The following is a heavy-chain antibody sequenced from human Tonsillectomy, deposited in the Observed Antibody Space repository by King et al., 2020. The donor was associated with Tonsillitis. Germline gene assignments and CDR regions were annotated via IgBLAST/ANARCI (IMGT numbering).Heavy chain of an antibody. Sequence: QLVQSGVEVKKPGASVKVSCKASGYTFTNYGISWVRQAPGQGLEWMGWISAYNGNTDYAQKFQGRITMTTDTSTSTAYMELRSLRSDDTAVYYCARDRGLYSRGDASDIWGQGTLVTVSS. CDR3: ARDRGLYSRGDASDI. CDR1: GYTFTNYG. J-gene: IGHJ3*02. V-gene: IGHV1-18*01. CDR2: ISAYNGNT. D-gene: IGHD6-13*01.